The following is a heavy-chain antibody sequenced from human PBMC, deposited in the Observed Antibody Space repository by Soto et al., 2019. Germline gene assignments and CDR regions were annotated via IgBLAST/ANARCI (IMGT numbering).Heavy chain of an antibody. V-gene: IGHV4-4*02. CDR3: VRPQIRYSSGWYYFDY. CDR1: GGSISSSDW. CDR2: IYHSGST. J-gene: IGHJ4*02. D-gene: IGHD6-19*01. Sequence: SETLSLTCAVSGGSISSSDWWSWVRQPPGKGLEWIGEIYHSGSTNYNPSLKSRVTISVDKSKNQFSLKLSSVTAADTAVYYCVRPQIRYSSGWYYFDYWGQGTLVTVSS.